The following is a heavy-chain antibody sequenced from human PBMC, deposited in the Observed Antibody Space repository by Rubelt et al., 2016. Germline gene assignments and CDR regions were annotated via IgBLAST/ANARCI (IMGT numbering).Heavy chain of an antibody. J-gene: IGHJ4*02. Sequence: QVVLQESGPGLVKPSETLSLTCNVSGVPVNGNYWSWIRQPAGKGLEWIGRVSPRGSTDHNPSLKSRVAISVDTSKNQFSLKLTSVAAADTAVDVCAKAGGGSSGPHDSWGQGTLVIVSS. D-gene: IGHD6-19*01. CDR1: GVPVNGNY. CDR3: AKAGGGSSGPHDS. CDR2: VSPRGST. V-gene: IGHV4-4*07.